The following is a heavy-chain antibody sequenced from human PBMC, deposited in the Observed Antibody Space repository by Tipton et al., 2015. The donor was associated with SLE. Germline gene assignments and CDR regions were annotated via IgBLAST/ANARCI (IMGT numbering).Heavy chain of an antibody. CDR2: IYYSGST. J-gene: IGHJ4*02. V-gene: IGHV4-38-2*02. CDR3: ARSTYSEADFDY. Sequence: TLSLTCNVSGHSISSGYYWGWIRQFPGKGLEWIGTIYYSGSTFYNPSLKSRVTISVDTSKNQFSLRLNSVTAADTAVYYCARSTYSEADFDYWGQGTLVTVSS. D-gene: IGHD2/OR15-2a*01. CDR1: GHSISSGYY.